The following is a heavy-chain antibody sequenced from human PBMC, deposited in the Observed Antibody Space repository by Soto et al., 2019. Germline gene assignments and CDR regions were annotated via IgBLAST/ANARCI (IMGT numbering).Heavy chain of an antibody. Sequence: PSETLSLTCTVSGGSISSYYWSWIRQPPGKGLEWIGYICYSGSTNYNPSLKSRVTISVDTSKNQFSLKLSSVTAADTAVYYCARLSDYYDSSGYCYVGAFDIWGQGTMVTVSS. V-gene: IGHV4-59*01. J-gene: IGHJ3*02. CDR1: GGSISSYY. D-gene: IGHD3-22*01. CDR3: ARLSDYYDSSGYCYVGAFDI. CDR2: ICYSGST.